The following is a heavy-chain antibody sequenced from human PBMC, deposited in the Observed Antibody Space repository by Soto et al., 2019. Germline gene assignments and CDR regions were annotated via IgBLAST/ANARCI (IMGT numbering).Heavy chain of an antibody. CDR1: GFTFYDYS. D-gene: IGHD5-12*01. CDR2: IGSTSATM. Sequence: EVQLVESGGGVVQPGGSLRLSCAASGFTFYDYSMHWVRQAPGKGLEWLSYIGSTSATMYYADSVKGRFTISRDNAKKSLHLQMNRLSHGDTAVYSSATTVATPDTLYYYALDVWGPGTTVTVSS. J-gene: IGHJ6*02. CDR3: ATTVATPDTLYYYALDV. V-gene: IGHV3-48*02.